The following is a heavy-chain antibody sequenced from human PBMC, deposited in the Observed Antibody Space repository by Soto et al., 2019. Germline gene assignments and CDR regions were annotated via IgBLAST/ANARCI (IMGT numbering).Heavy chain of an antibody. D-gene: IGHD2-21*02. V-gene: IGHV4-30-2*01. J-gene: IGHJ3*01. CDR2: VHHTGNT. CDR1: GGSITSGGFS. CDR3: AKECGGNCIDAFDV. Sequence: QVQLKESGSGLVKPAQTLSLTCAVSGGSITSGGFSWSWIRQPPGKGLEWIGYVHHTGNTDYHPSLRSRVTMSLDRSRNLCSLNITSVTAANTATYYCAKECGGNCIDAFDVWGHGTTVIVAS.